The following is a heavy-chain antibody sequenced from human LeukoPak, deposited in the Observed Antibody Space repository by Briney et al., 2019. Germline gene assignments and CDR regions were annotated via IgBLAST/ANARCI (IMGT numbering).Heavy chain of an antibody. CDR3: ARLEYNWNTFDY. Sequence: ASAKVSCKASGYTFTGYYMHWVRQAPGQGLEWMGWINPNSGGTNYAQKFQGRVTMTRDTSISTAYMELSRLRSDDTAVYYCARLEYNWNTFDYWGQGTLVTVSS. J-gene: IGHJ4*02. CDR1: GYTFTGYY. D-gene: IGHD1/OR15-1a*01. CDR2: INPNSGGT. V-gene: IGHV1-2*02.